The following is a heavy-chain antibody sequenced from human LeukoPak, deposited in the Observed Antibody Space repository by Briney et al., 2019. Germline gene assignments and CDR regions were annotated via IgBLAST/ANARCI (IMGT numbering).Heavy chain of an antibody. CDR3: ATELRRRLAL. CDR1: GDSTSGYY. CDR2: MCTSGSA. V-gene: IGHV4-4*07. J-gene: IGHJ4*02. Sequence: SETLSLTCTVPGDSTSGYYWSWIRQPAGKGLEWIGRMCTSGSANYNPSLKSRVTMSLDTSKKLFSLQMSSVTAADTAIYYCATELRRRLALWGQGALVIVSS. D-gene: IGHD5-12*01.